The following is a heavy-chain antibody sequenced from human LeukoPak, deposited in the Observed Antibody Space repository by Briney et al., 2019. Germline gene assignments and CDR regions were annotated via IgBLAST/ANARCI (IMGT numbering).Heavy chain of an antibody. CDR2: INPSGGST. J-gene: IGHJ5*02. D-gene: IGHD2-2*01. Sequence: GASVKVSCKASGYTFTSHYMHWVRQAPGQGLEWMGIINPSGGSTSYAQKFQGRVTMTRDTSTSTVYMELSSLRSEDTAVYYCARARYCSSTSCYVPDWFDPWGQGTLVTVSS. CDR3: ARARYCSSTSCYVPDWFDP. CDR1: GYTFTSHY. V-gene: IGHV1-46*01.